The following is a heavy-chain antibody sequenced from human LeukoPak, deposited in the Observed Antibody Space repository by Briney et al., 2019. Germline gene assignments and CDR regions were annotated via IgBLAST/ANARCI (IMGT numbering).Heavy chain of an antibody. CDR1: GGSISSYY. CDR3: AKGGFYDSSGYYYYYYYMDV. CDR2: IYTSGST. J-gene: IGHJ6*03. V-gene: IGHV4-4*07. D-gene: IGHD3-22*01. Sequence: SETLSLTCTVSGGSISSYYWSWIRQPAGKGLEWIGRIYTSGSTNYNPSLKSRVTMSVDTSKNQFSLKLNSVTAADTAVYYCAKGGFYDSSGYYYYYYYMDVWGKGTTVTISS.